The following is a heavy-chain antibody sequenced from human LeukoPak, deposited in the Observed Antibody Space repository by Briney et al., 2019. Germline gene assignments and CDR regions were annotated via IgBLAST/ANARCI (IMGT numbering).Heavy chain of an antibody. CDR1: GFTFSSYS. D-gene: IGHD3-10*01. CDR3: ARAPGSGSYFDYMDV. V-gene: IGHV3-21*01. J-gene: IGHJ6*03. CDR2: ISSSSSYI. Sequence: GGSLRLSCAAPGFTFSSYSMNWVRQAPGKGLEWVSSISSSSSYIYYADSVKGRFTISRDNAKNSLYLQMNSLRAEDTAVYYCARAPGSGSYFDYMDVWGNGTTVTVSS.